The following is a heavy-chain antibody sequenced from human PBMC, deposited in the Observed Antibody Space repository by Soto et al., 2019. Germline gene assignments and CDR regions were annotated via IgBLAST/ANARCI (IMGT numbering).Heavy chain of an antibody. CDR3: ARAPYYYYGMDV. CDR1: GFTFSSYG. CDR2: IWYDGSNK. V-gene: IGHV3-33*01. J-gene: IGHJ6*02. Sequence: GGSLRLSCAASGFTFSSYGMHWVRQAPGKGLEWVAVIWYDGSNKYYADSVKGRFTISRDNSKNTLYLQMNSLRAEDTAVYYCARAPYYYYGMDVWAKGPRSPSP.